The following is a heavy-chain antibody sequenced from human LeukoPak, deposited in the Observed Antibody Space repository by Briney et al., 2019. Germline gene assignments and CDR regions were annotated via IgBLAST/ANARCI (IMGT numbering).Heavy chain of an antibody. CDR1: GFPLSSYA. D-gene: IGHD4-17*01. CDR2: TSSSDPGT. Sequence: PGGSLRLSCAASGFPLSSYAMSWVRQASGKGLEWVSATSSSDPGTYYADSVKGRFTISRDNSKNTLYLQMNSLRAEDTAVYYCARARAPVTRISSFDIWGQGTMVTVSS. V-gene: IGHV3-23*01. J-gene: IGHJ3*02. CDR3: ARARAPVTRISSFDI.